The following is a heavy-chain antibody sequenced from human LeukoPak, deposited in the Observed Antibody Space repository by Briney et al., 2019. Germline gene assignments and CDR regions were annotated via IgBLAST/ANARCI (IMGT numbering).Heavy chain of an antibody. CDR3: ARDLPPRDLV. V-gene: IGHV1-69*04. CDR2: VIPILGIA. J-gene: IGHJ6*02. CDR1: GYTFTSYG. Sequence: ASVKVSCKASGYTFTSYGISWVRQAPGQGLEWMGRVIPILGIANYAQKFQGRVTITADKSTSTAYMELSSLRSEDTAVYYCARDLPPRDLVWGQGTTVTVSS.